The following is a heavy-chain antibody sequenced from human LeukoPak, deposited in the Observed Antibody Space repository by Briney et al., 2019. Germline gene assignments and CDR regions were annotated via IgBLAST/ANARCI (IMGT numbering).Heavy chain of an antibody. Sequence: GGSLRLSCAASGFTFSSYAMSWVRQAPGKGLEWVSAISGSGGSTYYADSVKGRFTISRDNSKNTLYLQMNSLRAEHTAVYYCAKGKAYCGGDCYSGWGGFDYWGQGTLVTVSS. CDR3: AKGKAYCGGDCYSGWGGFDY. CDR2: ISGSGGST. D-gene: IGHD2-21*01. V-gene: IGHV3-23*01. J-gene: IGHJ4*02. CDR1: GFTFSSYA.